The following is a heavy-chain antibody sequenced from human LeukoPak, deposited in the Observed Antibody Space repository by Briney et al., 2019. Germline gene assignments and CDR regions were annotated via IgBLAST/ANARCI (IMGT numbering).Heavy chain of an antibody. J-gene: IGHJ4*02. Sequence: SETLSLTCTVSGGSISSYYWSWIRQPPGKELERIGHIYYSGSTKYNLSLKSRVTISVDTSKNQFSLKLTSVTAADTAVYYCARDSGGSLFDFWGQGTLVTVSS. CDR2: IYYSGST. V-gene: IGHV4-59*01. CDR3: ARDSGGSLFDF. D-gene: IGHD2-15*01. CDR1: GGSISSYY.